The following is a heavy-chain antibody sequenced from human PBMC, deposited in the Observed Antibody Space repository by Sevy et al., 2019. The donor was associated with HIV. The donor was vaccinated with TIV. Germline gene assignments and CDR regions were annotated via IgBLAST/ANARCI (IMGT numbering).Heavy chain of an antibody. CDR2: IIPIFGTA. CDR1: GGTFSSYA. J-gene: IGHJ4*02. Sequence: ASVKVSCKASGGTFSSYAISWVRQAPGQGLAWMGGIIPIFGTANYAQKFQGRVTITADKSTSTAYMELSSLRSEDTAVYYCAREVSGYDSSGYYYFDYWGQGTLVTVSS. D-gene: IGHD3-22*01. CDR3: AREVSGYDSSGYYYFDY. V-gene: IGHV1-69*06.